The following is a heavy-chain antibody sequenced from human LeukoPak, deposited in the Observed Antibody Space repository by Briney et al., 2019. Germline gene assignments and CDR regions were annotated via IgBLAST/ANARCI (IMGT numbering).Heavy chain of an antibody. CDR3: AREAVAGTEDYYYYYGMDV. Sequence: PSETLSLTCSVSGGSISSYSWSWIRQPPGKGLEWIGYIYHSGSTYYNPSLKSRVTISVDRSKNQFSLKLSSVTAADTAVYYCAREAVAGTEDYYYYYGMDVWGQGTTVTVSS. D-gene: IGHD6-19*01. CDR2: IYHSGST. J-gene: IGHJ6*02. CDR1: GGSISSYS. V-gene: IGHV4-30-2*01.